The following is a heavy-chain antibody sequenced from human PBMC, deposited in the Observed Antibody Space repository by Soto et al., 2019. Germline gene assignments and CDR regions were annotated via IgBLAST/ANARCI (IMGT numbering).Heavy chain of an antibody. CDR2: IKQDGSEK. V-gene: IGHV3-7*01. Sequence: PGGSLRLSCAASGFTFSSYWMSWVRQAPGKXLEWVANIKQDGSEKYYVDSVKGRFTISRDNAKKSLYLQMNSLRAEDTAVYYCARESGYCSGGSCYSGNFDYWGQGTLVTVSS. CDR1: GFTFSSYW. J-gene: IGHJ4*02. D-gene: IGHD2-15*01. CDR3: ARESGYCSGGSCYSGNFDY.